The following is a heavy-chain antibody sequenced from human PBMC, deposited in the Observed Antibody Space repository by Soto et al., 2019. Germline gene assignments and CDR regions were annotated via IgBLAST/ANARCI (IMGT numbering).Heavy chain of an antibody. CDR1: GYSFTSQY. Sequence: QVQLVQSGAEVEKPGASVKISCKASGYSFTSQYVHWVRQAPGQGLEWMGIINPNGGSTTYAQKCQGKCPLSRDTAPSTGYRERSRPTPEGTAAFYWAGDQGVRPGGGGTEPLDIWGQGTMVTVAS. CDR2: INPNGGST. V-gene: IGHV1-46*03. CDR3: AGDQGVRPGGGGTEPLDI. D-gene: IGHD3-16*01. J-gene: IGHJ3*02.